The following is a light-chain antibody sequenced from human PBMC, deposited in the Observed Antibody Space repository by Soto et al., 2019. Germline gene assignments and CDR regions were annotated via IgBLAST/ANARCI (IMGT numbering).Light chain of an antibody. J-gene: IGKJ2*01. CDR3: QQYYAWPRT. V-gene: IGKV3-15*01. CDR1: QSVGGD. CDR2: GAV. Sequence: EIVMTQSPVTLSVSPGERATLSCRASQSVGGDLAWYQQIPGQAPRLLIYGAVTRATGVAARFSGGGSGTEFTLTVDSLQSEDLAIYYCQQYYAWPRTFGQGTTLEI.